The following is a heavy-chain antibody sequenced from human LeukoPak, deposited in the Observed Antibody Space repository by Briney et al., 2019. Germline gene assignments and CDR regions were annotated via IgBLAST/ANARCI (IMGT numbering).Heavy chain of an antibody. CDR1: GYTFTSYG. D-gene: IGHD6-13*01. Sequence: ASVKVSCKASGYTFTSYGISWVRQAPGQGLEWMGWISAYNGNTNYAQKLQGRVTMTTDTSTSTAYMELRSLRSDDTAVYYCARDFFGRIRAAAGTLGYWGQGTLVTVSS. V-gene: IGHV1-18*01. J-gene: IGHJ4*02. CDR3: ARDFFGRIRAAAGTLGY. CDR2: ISAYNGNT.